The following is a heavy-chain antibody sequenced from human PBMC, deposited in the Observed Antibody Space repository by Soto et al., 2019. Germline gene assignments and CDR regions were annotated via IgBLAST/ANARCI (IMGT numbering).Heavy chain of an antibody. D-gene: IGHD3-10*01. CDR1: GGSISSGDYY. J-gene: IGHJ6*02. CDR2: ISNSGTA. Sequence: QVQLQESGPGLVRPSQTLSLTCTVSGGSISSGDYYWSWIRQAPGKGLEWIGYISNSGTADYNPTLKSRVTISVDTSKNQFSLKLSSVTVADTAVYSCARDAWTVVRGLPISGGLDVWGQGTTVTVSS. V-gene: IGHV4-30-4*01. CDR3: ARDAWTVVRGLPISGGLDV.